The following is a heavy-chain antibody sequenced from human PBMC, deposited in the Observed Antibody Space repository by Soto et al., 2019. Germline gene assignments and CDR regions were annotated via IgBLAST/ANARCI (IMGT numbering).Heavy chain of an antibody. CDR3: ARRYGYSFDY. J-gene: IGHJ4*02. CDR1: GGSISSYY. D-gene: IGHD1-1*01. V-gene: IGHV4-59*08. Sequence: QVQLQESGPGLVKPSETLSLTCTVSGGSISSYYWSWIRQPPGKGLEWIGYIYYSGSTNYNPSLKSRVTLSVDTSMNPFSRKLGSVTAADTAVYHCARRYGYSFDYWGQGTLVTVSS. CDR2: IYYSGST.